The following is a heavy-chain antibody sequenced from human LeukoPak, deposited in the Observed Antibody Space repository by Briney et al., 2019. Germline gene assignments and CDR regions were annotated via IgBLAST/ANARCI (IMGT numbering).Heavy chain of an antibody. V-gene: IGHV3-7*03. J-gene: IGHJ4*02. D-gene: IGHD1-1*01. Sequence: GGSLRLSCVASGFTLSSYWMSWVRQAPGKGLEWVANIREDGSEKYYVDSVKGRFTISRDNAENSLYLQMNSLRAEDTAVYYCARKTGTTGEAFDYWGQGTQVTVSS. CDR2: IREDGSEK. CDR1: GFTLSSYW. CDR3: ARKTGTTGEAFDY.